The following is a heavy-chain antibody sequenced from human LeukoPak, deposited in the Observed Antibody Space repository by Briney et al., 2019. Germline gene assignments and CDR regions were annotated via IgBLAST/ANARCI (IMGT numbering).Heavy chain of an antibody. J-gene: IGHJ4*02. D-gene: IGHD3-3*01. Sequence: GSLRLSCAASGFTFSSYGMHWVRQAPGKGLEWVAVIWYDGSNKYYADSVKGRFTISRDNSKNTLYLQMNSLRAEDTAVYYCARSPVLRFLELGDYWGQGTLVTVSS. CDR2: IWYDGSNK. CDR3: ARSPVLRFLELGDY. CDR1: GFTFSSYG. V-gene: IGHV3-33*01.